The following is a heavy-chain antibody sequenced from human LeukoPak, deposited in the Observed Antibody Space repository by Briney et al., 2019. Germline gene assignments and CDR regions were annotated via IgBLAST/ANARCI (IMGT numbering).Heavy chain of an antibody. CDR3: ARDPEFDPDNGYYYYGMDV. J-gene: IGHJ6*02. CDR2: IYYSGST. D-gene: IGHD3-10*01. Sequence: NSSQTLSLTCTVSGGSISSGGYYWSWIRQHPGKGLEWIGYIYYSGSTYYNPSLKSRVTISVDTSKNQFSLKLSSVTAADTAVYYCARDPEFDPDNGYYYYGMDVWGQGTTVTVSS. CDR1: GGSISSGGYY. V-gene: IGHV4-31*03.